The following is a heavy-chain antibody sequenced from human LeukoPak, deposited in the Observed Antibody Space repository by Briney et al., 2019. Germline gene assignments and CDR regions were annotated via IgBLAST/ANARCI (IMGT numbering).Heavy chain of an antibody. CDR1: GFTFSSYA. Sequence: GGSLRLSCAASGFTFSSYAMSWVRQAPGKGLEWVGRIKSKTDGGTTDYAAPVKGRFTIPRDDSKNTLYLQMNSLKTENTAVYYCTTDEIPNYYGSGSYYTVDYWGQGTLVTVSS. V-gene: IGHV3-15*01. CDR2: IKSKTDGGTT. J-gene: IGHJ4*02. CDR3: TTDEIPNYYGSGSYYTVDY. D-gene: IGHD3-10*01.